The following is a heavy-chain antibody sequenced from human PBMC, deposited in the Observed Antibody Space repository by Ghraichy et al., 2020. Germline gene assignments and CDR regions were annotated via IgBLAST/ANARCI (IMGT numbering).Heavy chain of an antibody. CDR3: AKDLQAHIVVVTAPL. V-gene: IGHV3-23*01. D-gene: IGHD2-21*02. Sequence: GESLNISCAASGFTFSSYAMSWVRQAPGKGLEWVSAISGSGGSTYYADSVKGRFTISRDNSKNTLYLQMNSLRAEDTAVYYCAKDLQAHIVVVTAPLWGQGTLVTVSS. CDR2: ISGSGGST. CDR1: GFTFSSYA. J-gene: IGHJ4*02.